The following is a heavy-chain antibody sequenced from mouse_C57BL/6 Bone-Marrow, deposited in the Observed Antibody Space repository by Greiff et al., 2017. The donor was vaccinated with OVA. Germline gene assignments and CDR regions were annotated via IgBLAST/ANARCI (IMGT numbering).Heavy chain of an antibody. V-gene: IGHV1-80*01. J-gene: IGHJ2*01. Sequence: VQLQQSGPVLVKPGASVKMSCKASGYTFTDYYMNWVKQRPGKGLEWIGQIYPGDGDTNYNGKFKGKATLTADKSSSTAYMQLSSLTSEDSAVYFCARNYPFDYWGQGTTLTVSS. CDR3: ARNYPFDY. CDR1: GYTFTDYY. D-gene: IGHD2-1*01. CDR2: IYPGDGDT.